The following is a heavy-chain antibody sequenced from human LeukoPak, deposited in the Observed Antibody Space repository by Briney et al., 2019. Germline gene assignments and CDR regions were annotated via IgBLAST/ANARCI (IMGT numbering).Heavy chain of an antibody. J-gene: IGHJ4*02. CDR2: INRDGRQQ. D-gene: IGHD3-10*02. CDR1: EISLNNYW. V-gene: IGHV3-7*01. CDR3: VRAMYSYFFDY. Sequence: GGSLRLSCEGSEISLNNYWMAWVRQGPGKGLEWVANINRDGRQQNFVDSVKGRFTISRDNARNSLYLQMNNLRDEDTAVYYCVRAMYSYFFDYWGQGTLVSVSS.